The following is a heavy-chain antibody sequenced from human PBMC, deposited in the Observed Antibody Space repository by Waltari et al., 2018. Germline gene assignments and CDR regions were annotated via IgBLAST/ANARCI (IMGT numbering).Heavy chain of an antibody. CDR1: AGSFSGYY. CDR3: ARGLWFRY. D-gene: IGHD3-10*01. V-gene: IGHV4-34*01. Sequence: QVQLQQWGAGLLKPSETLSLTCAVYAGSFSGYYWSWIRQPPGKGLEWIGEINHSGSTNYNPSLKSRVTISVDTSKNQFSLKLSSVTAADTAVYYCARGLWFRYWGQGTLVTVSS. J-gene: IGHJ4*02. CDR2: INHSGST.